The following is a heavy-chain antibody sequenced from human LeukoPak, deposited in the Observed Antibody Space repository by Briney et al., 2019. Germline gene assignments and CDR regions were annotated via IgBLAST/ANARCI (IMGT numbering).Heavy chain of an antibody. CDR3: ARGYKYSTGWYYFDY. D-gene: IGHD6-19*01. Sequence: GGSLRLSCAASGFTVSNNYMSWVRQAPGKELEWVSVIYSGGTTYYADSVKGRFTISRDNSKNTVYLQMNSLRAGDTAVYYCARGYKYSTGWYYFDYWGQGTLVTVSS. CDR2: IYSGGTT. CDR1: GFTVSNNY. V-gene: IGHV3-66*01. J-gene: IGHJ4*02.